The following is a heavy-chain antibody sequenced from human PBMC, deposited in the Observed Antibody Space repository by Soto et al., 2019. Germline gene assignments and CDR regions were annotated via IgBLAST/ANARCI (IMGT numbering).Heavy chain of an antibody. V-gene: IGHV3-30-3*01. CDR2: ISYDGSNK. CDR3: ARPQEGEQQLVRGDYYYGIDV. Sequence: QVQLVESGGGVVQPGRSLRLSCAASGFTFSSYAMHWVRQSPGKGLEWVAVISYDGSNKYYADSVKGRFTISRDNSKNTLYLQMNSLRAEDTAVYYCARPQEGEQQLVRGDYYYGIDVLGQVTTVTVSS. CDR1: GFTFSSYA. J-gene: IGHJ6*02. D-gene: IGHD6-13*01.